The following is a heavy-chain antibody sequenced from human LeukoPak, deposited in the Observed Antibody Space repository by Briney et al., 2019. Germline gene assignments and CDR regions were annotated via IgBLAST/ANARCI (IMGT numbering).Heavy chain of an antibody. CDR2: ISDRGGRT. V-gene: IGHV3-23*01. J-gene: IGHJ4*02. Sequence: GGSLRLSCAVSGITLSNYGVSWVRQAAGKGLEWVAGISDRGGRTNYADSVKGRFTISRDNRKNTLYLQMNSLRAEDTAVYFCAKRGVVIRVLLVGFHKEAYYFDSWRQEALLPVSS. CDR1: GITLSNYG. D-gene: IGHD3-10*01. CDR3: AKRGVVIRVLLVGFHKEAYYFDS.